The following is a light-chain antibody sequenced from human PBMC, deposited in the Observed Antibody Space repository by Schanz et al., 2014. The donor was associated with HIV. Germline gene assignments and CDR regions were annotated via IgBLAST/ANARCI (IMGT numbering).Light chain of an antibody. CDR3: QSYDSSLSGVV. J-gene: IGLJ2*01. Sequence: QSVLTQPPSVSGAPGQRVTISCTGNNSNIGAGYDVHWYQQLPGTAPKLLIYGDSNRPSGVPDRFSGSKSGTSASLAITGLQAEDEADYYCQSYDSSLSGVVFGGGTKLT. CDR2: GDS. CDR1: NSNIGAGYD. V-gene: IGLV1-40*01.